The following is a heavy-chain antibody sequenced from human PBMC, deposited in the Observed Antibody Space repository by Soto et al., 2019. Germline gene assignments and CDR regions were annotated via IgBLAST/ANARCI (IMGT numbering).Heavy chain of an antibody. CDR2: IYYSGST. CDR1: GGSISSSSYY. D-gene: IGHD1-7*01. Sequence: SETLSLTCTVSGGSISSSSYYWGWIRQPPVKGLELIGSIYYSGSTYYNPSLKSRVTISVDTSKNQFSLKLSSVTAADTAVYYCARPMGTTVANNWFDPWGQGTLVTVSS. J-gene: IGHJ5*02. CDR3: ARPMGTTVANNWFDP. V-gene: IGHV4-39*01.